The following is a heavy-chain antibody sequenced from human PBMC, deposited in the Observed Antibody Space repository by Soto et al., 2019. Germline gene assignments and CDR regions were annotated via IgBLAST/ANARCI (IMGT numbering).Heavy chain of an antibody. V-gene: IGHV1-46*01. CDR3: ARDNGVVQFDY. D-gene: IGHD1-1*01. J-gene: IGHJ4*02. CDR2: INPSGGST. CDR1: GYTFTSYF. Sequence: ASVKVSCKASGYTFTSYFMHWVRQAPGQGLEWMGIINPSGGSTNYAQKLQGRVTMTRDTSTSTVYMELSSLRSDDTAVYYCARDNGVVQFDYWGQGTLVTVSS.